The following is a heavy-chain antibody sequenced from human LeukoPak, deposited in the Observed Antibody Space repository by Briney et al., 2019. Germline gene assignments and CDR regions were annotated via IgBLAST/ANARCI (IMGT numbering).Heavy chain of an antibody. CDR3: ARQYSYDSSGYYPWDY. D-gene: IGHD3-22*01. CDR1: GFTFSSYW. CDR2: INSDGSST. J-gene: IGHJ4*02. V-gene: IGHV3-74*01. Sequence: GGSLRLSCVASGFTFSSYWMHWVRQAPGNGLVWVSRINSDGSSTTYADSVTGRFTSSRDKAENTLYLQMNSLRAEDTAMYYCARQYSYDSSGYYPWDYWGQGTLVTVSS.